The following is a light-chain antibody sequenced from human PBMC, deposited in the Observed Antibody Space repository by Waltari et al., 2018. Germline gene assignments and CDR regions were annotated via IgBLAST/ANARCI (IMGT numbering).Light chain of an antibody. CDR1: LGISKY. Sequence: AIRMTQSPSSFSASTGDTITITCRASLGISKYLAWYQQKPGEAPKLLIDAASTLQSGVPSRFSGSGSGTDVTLTVSYLQSEDSATYYCQHYYNYPITFGGGTKVEI. V-gene: IGKV1-8*01. J-gene: IGKJ4*01. CDR2: AAS. CDR3: QHYYNYPIT.